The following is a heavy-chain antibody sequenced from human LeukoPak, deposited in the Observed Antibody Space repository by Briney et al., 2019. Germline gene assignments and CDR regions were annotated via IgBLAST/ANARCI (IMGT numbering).Heavy chain of an antibody. CDR3: ARIRFLEWFFDY. CDR1: GGSISSGGYS. D-gene: IGHD3-3*01. CDR2: IYYSGST. V-gene: IGHV4-30-4*07. Sequence: PLETLSLTCAVSGGSISSGGYSWSWIRQPPGKGLEWIGYIYYSGSTYYNPSLKSRVTISVDTSKNQFSLKLSSVTAADTAVYYCARIRFLEWFFDYWGQGTLVTVSS. J-gene: IGHJ4*02.